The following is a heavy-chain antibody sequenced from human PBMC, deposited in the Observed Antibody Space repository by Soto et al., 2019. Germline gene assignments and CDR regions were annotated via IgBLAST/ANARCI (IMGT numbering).Heavy chain of an antibody. J-gene: IGHJ4*02. CDR1: GFTFSSYA. CDR3: AKEGLGLWLDY. V-gene: IGHV3-23*01. CDR2: ISGSGGST. Sequence: GESLKISCAASGFTFSSYAMSWVRQAPGKGLEWVSAISGSGGSTYYADSVKGRFTISRDNSKNTLYLQMNSLIAEDPAGYYCAKEGLGLWLDYWGQGTLVTVSS. D-gene: IGHD5-18*01.